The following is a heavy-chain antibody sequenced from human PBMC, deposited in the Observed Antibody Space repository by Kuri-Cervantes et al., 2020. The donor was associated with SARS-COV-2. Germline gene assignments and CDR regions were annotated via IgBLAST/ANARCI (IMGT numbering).Heavy chain of an antibody. CDR1: GYTLTELS. D-gene: IGHD3-16*01. CDR2: FDGEGGET. J-gene: IGHJ4*02. V-gene: IGHV1-24*01. CDR3: AVGGEYQMLGPYLNY. Sequence: ASVKVSCKVSGYTLTELSIHWVRQAPGEGLEWMGNFDGEGGETIYAQKFQGRLTITADNSTTTAYMDLGSLKSDDTAVYYCAVGGEYQMLGPYLNYWGQGTLVTVSS.